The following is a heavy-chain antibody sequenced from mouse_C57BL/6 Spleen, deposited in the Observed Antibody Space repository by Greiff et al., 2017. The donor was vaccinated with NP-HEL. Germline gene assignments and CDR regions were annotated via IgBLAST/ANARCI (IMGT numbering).Heavy chain of an antibody. CDR1: GYAFSSSW. V-gene: IGHV1-82*01. D-gene: IGHD1-1*01. CDR2: IYPGDGDT. CDR3: ARDTTVEDY. Sequence: QVQLQQSGPELVKPGASVKISCKASGYAFSSSWMNWVKQRPGKGLEWIGRIYPGDGDTNYNGKFKGKATLTADRSSSTAYMQLSSLTSQDSAVYFCARDTTVEDYWGQGTTLTVSS. J-gene: IGHJ2*01.